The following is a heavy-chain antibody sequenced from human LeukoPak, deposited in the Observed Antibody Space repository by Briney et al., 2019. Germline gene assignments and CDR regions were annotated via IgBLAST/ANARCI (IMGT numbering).Heavy chain of an antibody. D-gene: IGHD6-13*01. V-gene: IGHV4-59*11. CDR2: IYYSGST. J-gene: IGHJ5*02. CDR3: ARDRSYSSSWSRIDP. CDR1: GGSISSHY. Sequence: PSETLSLTCTVSGGSISSHYWSWIRQPPGKGLEWIGYIYYSGSTNYNPSLKSRVTISVDTSKNQFSLKPSSVTAADTAVYYCARDRSYSSSWSRIDPWGQGTLVTVSS.